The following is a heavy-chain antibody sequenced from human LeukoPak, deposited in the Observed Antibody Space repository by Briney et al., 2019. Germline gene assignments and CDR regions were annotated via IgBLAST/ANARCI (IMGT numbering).Heavy chain of an antibody. Sequence: SETLSLTCTVSGGSISSYHWSWIRQPPGKGLQWIGFIYSSGSTNYNPSLKSRVTISLDTSKNQFSLRVSSVTSADTAVYYCARGNSGYDYAFDIWGQGTMVTVSA. CDR2: IYSSGST. CDR3: ARGNSGYDYAFDI. J-gene: IGHJ3*02. V-gene: IGHV4-59*01. D-gene: IGHD5-12*01. CDR1: GGSISSYH.